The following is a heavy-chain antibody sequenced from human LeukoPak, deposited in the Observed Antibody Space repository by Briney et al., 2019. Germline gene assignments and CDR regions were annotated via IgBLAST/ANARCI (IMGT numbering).Heavy chain of an antibody. CDR1: GFTFSSYS. Sequence: GGSLRLSCAASGFTFSSYSMNWVRQAPGKGLEWVSYISSSSSTIYYADSVKGRFTISRDNAKNSLYLQMNSLRAEDTAVYYCARDRGSPFDYWGQGTLVTVSS. CDR3: ARDRGSPFDY. V-gene: IGHV3-48*01. CDR2: ISSSSSTI. J-gene: IGHJ4*02. D-gene: IGHD5-12*01.